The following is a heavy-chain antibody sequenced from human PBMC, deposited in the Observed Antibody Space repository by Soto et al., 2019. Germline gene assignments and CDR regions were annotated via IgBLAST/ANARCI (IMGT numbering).Heavy chain of an antibody. D-gene: IGHD6-19*01. Sequence: PGGSLRLSCTTSGFTFSTYSMNWVRQAPGKGLEWVSYISSSSSIIYYADSVKGRFTISRDNAKNSLYLQMNSLRDEDTAVYYCARDNGGWYHFASRGQGTLVTVFS. J-gene: IGHJ4*02. CDR2: ISSSSSII. CDR1: GFTFSTYS. CDR3: ARDNGGWYHFAS. V-gene: IGHV3-48*02.